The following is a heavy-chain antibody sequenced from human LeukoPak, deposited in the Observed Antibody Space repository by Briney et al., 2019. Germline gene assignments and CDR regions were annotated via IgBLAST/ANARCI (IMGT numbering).Heavy chain of an antibody. CDR3: ARSYDSSGAGWFDY. CDR1: GGSISSYY. CDR2: IYYRGST. J-gene: IGHJ4*02. V-gene: IGHV4-59*01. Sequence: SETLSLTCTVSGGSISSYYWSWIRQPPGKGLEWIGYIYYRGSTNYNPSLKSRVTISVDTSKNQFSLKLSSVTAADTAVYYCARSYDSSGAGWFDYWGQGTLVTVSS. D-gene: IGHD3-22*01.